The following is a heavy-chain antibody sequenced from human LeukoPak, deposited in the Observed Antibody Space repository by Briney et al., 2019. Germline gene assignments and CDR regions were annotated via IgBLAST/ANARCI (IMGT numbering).Heavy chain of an antibody. J-gene: IGHJ6*03. CDR1: GGSISSYY. CDR2: IYTSGST. Sequence: SETLSLTCTVSGGSISSYYWGWIRQPPGKGLDWIGYIYTSGSTNYNHSLKSRVTISVDTPKNQFSLKLSPVTAADTAVYYCARHGSSSAYYYYMDVWGKGATVTVSS. V-gene: IGHV4-4*09. D-gene: IGHD6-6*01. CDR3: ARHGSSSAYYYYMDV.